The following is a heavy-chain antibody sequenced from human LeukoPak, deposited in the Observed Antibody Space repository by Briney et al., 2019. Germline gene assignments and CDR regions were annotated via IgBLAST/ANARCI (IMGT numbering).Heavy chain of an antibody. V-gene: IGHV4-38-2*01. Sequence: PSETLSLTCAVSGYSLSRGYYWGWIRQAPGKGLEWIGIIYQTGRTNYNPSLKSRVTMSVDTSKNQFSLRLSSVTAADTAVYYCARVDLVVVATTPHWYFDLWGRGTPVTVSS. CDR1: GYSLSRGYY. D-gene: IGHD2-15*01. CDR2: IYQTGRT. CDR3: ARVDLVVVATTPHWYFDL. J-gene: IGHJ2*01.